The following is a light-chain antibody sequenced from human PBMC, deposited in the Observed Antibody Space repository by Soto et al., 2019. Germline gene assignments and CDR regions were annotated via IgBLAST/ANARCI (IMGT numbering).Light chain of an antibody. CDR3: MQALQTPLT. Sequence: DIVMTQSPLSLPVTPGEPASISCRSSQSLLHSNGYNYLDWYLQKPGQSPQLLIYLGSNRASGVPDRFSGSGSGTDFTLKISRVEAEDVGVHYCMQALQTPLTFGGGTNVEIK. V-gene: IGKV2-28*01. CDR2: LGS. J-gene: IGKJ4*02. CDR1: QSLLHSNGYNY.